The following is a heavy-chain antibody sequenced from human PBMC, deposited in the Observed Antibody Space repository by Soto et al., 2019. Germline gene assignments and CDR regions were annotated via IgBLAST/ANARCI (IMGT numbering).Heavy chain of an antibody. CDR1: GGSFSGYY. J-gene: IGHJ4*02. CDR3: ARARKWIYADY. V-gene: IGHV4-34*01. D-gene: IGHD5-12*01. CDR2: INHSGST. Sequence: SETLSLTCAVYGGSFSGYYWSWIRQPPGKGLEWIGEINHSGSTNYNPSLKSRVTISVDTSKNQFSLKLSSVTAADTAVYYCARARKWIYADYWGQGTLVTVSS.